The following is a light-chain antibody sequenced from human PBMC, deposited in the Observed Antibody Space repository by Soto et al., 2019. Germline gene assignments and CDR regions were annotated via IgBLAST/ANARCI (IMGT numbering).Light chain of an antibody. CDR2: RNN. J-gene: IGLJ1*01. CDR3: EAWDDSPRYV. V-gene: IGLV1-47*01. CDR1: SSNIGSNY. Sequence: QSVLTQPPSASGTPGQRVTISCSGSSSNIGSNYVYWYQQLPGTAPKLLIYRNNQRPSGVPDRFSGSKSGTSASLAISGLRSEDEADYYCEAWDDSPRYVFGTGTKLTVL.